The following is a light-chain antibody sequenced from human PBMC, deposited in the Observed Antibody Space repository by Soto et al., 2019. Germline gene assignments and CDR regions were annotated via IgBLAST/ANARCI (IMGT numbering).Light chain of an antibody. V-gene: IGLV2-11*01. Sequence: HSALSQPRPVSGSPGQSVTISCTGTSSDVGGYNYVSWYQQHPGKAAKLIIYDVSKRPCGVPYRFSGSKSGNTASLTISGLQAEDEADYYCCSYAGSYTFVFGTGTKVTVL. CDR3: CSYAGSYTFV. CDR2: DVS. J-gene: IGLJ1*01. CDR1: SSDVGGYNY.